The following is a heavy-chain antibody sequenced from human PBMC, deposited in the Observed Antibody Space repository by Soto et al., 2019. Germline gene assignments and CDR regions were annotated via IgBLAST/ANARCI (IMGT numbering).Heavy chain of an antibody. V-gene: IGHV3-30*18. CDR3: AKCYDILTGYFFDY. CDR1: GFTFSSYG. D-gene: IGHD3-9*01. CDR2: ISYDGSNK. J-gene: IGHJ4*02. Sequence: GGSLRLSCAASGFTFSSYGMHWVRQAPGKGLEWVAVISYDGSNKYYADSVKGRFTISRDNSKNTLYLQMNSLRAEDTAVYYCAKCYDILTGYFFDYWGQGTLVTVSS.